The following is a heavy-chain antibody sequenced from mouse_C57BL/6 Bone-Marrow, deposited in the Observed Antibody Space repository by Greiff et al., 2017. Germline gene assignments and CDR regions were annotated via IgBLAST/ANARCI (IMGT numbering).Heavy chain of an antibody. CDR2: ISSGGSYT. Sequence: EVKVVESGGDLVKPGGSLKLSCAASGFTFSSYGMSWVRQTPDKRLEWVATISSGGSYTYYPDSVKGRFTISRDNAKNTLYLQMSSLKSEDTAMYYCAGRGRTSAMDYWGQGTSVTVSS. D-gene: IGHD5-1*01. CDR1: GFTFSSYG. CDR3: AGRGRTSAMDY. V-gene: IGHV5-6*02. J-gene: IGHJ4*01.